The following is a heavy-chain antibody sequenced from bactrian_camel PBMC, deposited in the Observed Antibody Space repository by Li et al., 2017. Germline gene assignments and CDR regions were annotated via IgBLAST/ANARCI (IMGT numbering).Heavy chain of an antibody. CDR2: IDRDGRT. Sequence: VQLVESGGGSVQTGGSLRLSCAASKHPRTFNLYSMGWFRQAPGKEREGVAVIDRDGRTGYLDSMKDRFTISRDGTKNTVYLQMNKLKPEDTAMYYCGASRVIMTPTQALTTSSLFRFWGQGTQVTV. D-gene: IGHD3*01. CDR3: GASRVIMTPTQALTTSSLFRF. J-gene: IGHJ4*01. CDR1: KHPRTFNLYS. V-gene: IGHV3S53*01.